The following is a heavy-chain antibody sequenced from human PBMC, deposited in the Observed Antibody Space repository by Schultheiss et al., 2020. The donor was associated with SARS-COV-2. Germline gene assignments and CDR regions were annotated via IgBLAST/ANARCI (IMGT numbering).Heavy chain of an antibody. Sequence: SETLSLTCAVYGGSFSGYYWSWIRQPPGGGLEWIAEVTHSGSTNYNPSLKSRVTMSLDTSKNQFSLKLSSVTAADTAMYYCASHAYCGGDCYSGFFDYWGQGTLVTVSS. CDR1: GGSFSGYY. CDR3: ASHAYCGGDCYSGFFDY. J-gene: IGHJ4*02. D-gene: IGHD2-21*02. V-gene: IGHV4-34*01. CDR2: VTHSGST.